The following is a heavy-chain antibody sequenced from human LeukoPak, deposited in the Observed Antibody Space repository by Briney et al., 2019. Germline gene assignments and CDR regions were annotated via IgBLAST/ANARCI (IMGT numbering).Heavy chain of an antibody. J-gene: IGHJ5*02. CDR1: GFTFSSYW. V-gene: IGHV3-74*01. Sequence: YPGGSLRLSCAASGFTFSSYWMHWVRQAPGKGLVWVSRINSDGSSTSYADSVKGRFTISRDNAKNTLYLQMNSLRAEDTAVYYCAREGLTELRFDPWGQGTLVTVSS. D-gene: IGHD1-26*01. CDR3: AREGLTELRFDP. CDR2: INSDGSST.